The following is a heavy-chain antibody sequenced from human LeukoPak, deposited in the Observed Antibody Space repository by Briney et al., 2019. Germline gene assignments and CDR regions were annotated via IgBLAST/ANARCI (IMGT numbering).Heavy chain of an antibody. J-gene: IGHJ4*02. D-gene: IGHD3-10*01. V-gene: IGHV3-7*02. Sequence: PGGSLRLSCGASGFTFSTYWMSWVRQAPGKGLEWMANIQDAGSEIYYVDSVKGRFTISRDNAKNSLYLQMDSLRAEDTAVYYCATNSGWRFDYWGQGTLVTVSS. CDR1: GFTFSTYW. CDR3: ATNSGWRFDY. CDR2: IQDAGSEI.